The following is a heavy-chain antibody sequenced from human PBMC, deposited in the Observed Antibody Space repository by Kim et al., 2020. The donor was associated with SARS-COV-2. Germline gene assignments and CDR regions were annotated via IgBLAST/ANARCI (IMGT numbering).Heavy chain of an antibody. V-gene: IGHV4-39*01. Sequence: YYNPPLRIRVPIAVDTSKNQFSLKLSSVTAADTAVDYCARRADFWSGWGYWGQGTLVTVSS. CDR3: ARRADFWSGWGY. D-gene: IGHD3-3*01. J-gene: IGHJ4*02.